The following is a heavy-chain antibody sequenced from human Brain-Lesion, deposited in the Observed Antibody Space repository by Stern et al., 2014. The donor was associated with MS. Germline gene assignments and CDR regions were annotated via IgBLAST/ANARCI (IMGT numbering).Heavy chain of an antibody. V-gene: IGHV1-24*01. CDR1: GYTLTELS. Sequence: QVQLVESGAEVKKPGASVKVSCKVSGYTLTELSMHWVRQAPRKGLEWMGGFEPEDGETIYAQKFQGRVTMTEDTSTDTAYMELSSLRSEDTAVYYCATLSPGAGGNYYRHFDYWGQGTLVTVSS. D-gene: IGHD1-26*01. J-gene: IGHJ4*02. CDR2: FEPEDGET. CDR3: ATLSPGAGGNYYRHFDY.